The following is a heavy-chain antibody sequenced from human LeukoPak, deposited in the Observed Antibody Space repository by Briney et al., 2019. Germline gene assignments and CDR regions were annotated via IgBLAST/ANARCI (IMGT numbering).Heavy chain of an antibody. CDR2: INSDGSST. Sequence: GGSLRLSCAASGFTFSSYWMSWVRQAPGKGLLWVSRINSDGSSTWYADSVKGRFTISRDNAKNTLYLQMNSLRAEDTAVYYCARVYSSSSSDYWGQGTLVTVSS. CDR3: ARVYSSSSSDY. J-gene: IGHJ4*02. CDR1: GFTFSSYW. D-gene: IGHD6-6*01. V-gene: IGHV3-74*01.